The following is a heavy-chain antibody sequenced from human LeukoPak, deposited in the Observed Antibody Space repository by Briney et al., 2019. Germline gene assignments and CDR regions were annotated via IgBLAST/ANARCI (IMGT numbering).Heavy chain of an antibody. CDR3: AKDPPSDDYVWGSYRFPVY. V-gene: IGHV3-30*18. J-gene: IGHJ4*02. D-gene: IGHD3-16*02. CDR1: GFTFSSYG. CDR2: ISYDGSNK. Sequence: GGSLRLSCAASGFTFSSYGMHWVRQAPGKGLEWVAVISYDGSNKYYADSVKGRFTISRDNSKNTLYLQMNSLRAVDTAVYYCAKDPPSDDYVWGSYRFPVYWGQGTLVTVSS.